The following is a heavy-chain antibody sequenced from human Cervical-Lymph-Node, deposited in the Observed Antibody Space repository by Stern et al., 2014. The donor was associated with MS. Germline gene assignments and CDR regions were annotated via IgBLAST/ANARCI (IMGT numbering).Heavy chain of an antibody. CDR1: GFTFANYY. CDR3: VRATVSGYFDY. CDR2: ISSGSGTI. V-gene: IGHV3-48*02. D-gene: IGHD4-17*01. J-gene: IGHJ4*02. Sequence: EMQLVASGGGMVQPGGSLRLSCRGSGFTFANYYMNWVRQAPGKGLEGVSYISSGSGTIYYADSVKGRFTISRDNAESSVYLQMNSLRDGDTAVYYCVRATVSGYFDYWGQGTLVTVSS.